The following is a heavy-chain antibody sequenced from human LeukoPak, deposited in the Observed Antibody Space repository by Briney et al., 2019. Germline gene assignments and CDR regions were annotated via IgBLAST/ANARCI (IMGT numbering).Heavy chain of an antibody. V-gene: IGHV3-11*01. CDR2: ISGSGSAI. Sequence: GGSLRLSCEASGFTFSDYYMTWIRQAPGKGLEWVSYISGSGSAIYYADSVKGRFTISRDNAKDSLYLQMISLRAEDTAVYYCASLAAATSNYYGMDVWGQGTLVTVSS. J-gene: IGHJ6*02. CDR1: GFTFSDYY. CDR3: ASLAAATSNYYGMDV. D-gene: IGHD6-13*01.